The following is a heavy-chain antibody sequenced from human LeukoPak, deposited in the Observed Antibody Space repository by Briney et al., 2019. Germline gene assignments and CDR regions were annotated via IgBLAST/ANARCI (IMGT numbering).Heavy chain of an antibody. CDR1: GFTFSSYA. CDR3: ARDRQDYGDYVRWFDP. V-gene: IGHV3-30-3*01. J-gene: IGHJ5*02. CDR2: ISYDGSNK. Sequence: GGSLRLSCAASGFTFSSYAMHWVRQAPGKGLEWVAVISYDGSNKYYADSVKGRFTISRDNSKNTLYLQMNSLRAEDTAVYYCARDRQDYGDYVRWFDPWGQGTLVTVSS. D-gene: IGHD4-17*01.